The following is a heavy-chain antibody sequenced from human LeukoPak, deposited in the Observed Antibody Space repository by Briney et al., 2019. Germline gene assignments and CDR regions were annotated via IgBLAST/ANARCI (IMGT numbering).Heavy chain of an antibody. CDR3: ARGRIAVAGTRDYFDY. V-gene: IGHV4-34*01. CDR1: GFTFSNAW. CDR2: INHSGST. Sequence: GSLRLSCAASGFTFSNAWMNWVRQPPGKGLEWIGEINHSGSTNYNPSLKSRVTISVDTSKNQFSLKLSSVTAADTAVYYCARGRIAVAGTRDYFDYWGQGTLVTVSS. J-gene: IGHJ4*02. D-gene: IGHD6-19*01.